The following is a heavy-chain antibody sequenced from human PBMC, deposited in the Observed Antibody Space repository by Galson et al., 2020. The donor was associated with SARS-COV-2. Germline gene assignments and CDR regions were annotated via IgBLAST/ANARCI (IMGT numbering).Heavy chain of an antibody. CDR2: ISYDGSNK. CDR1: GFTFSSYG. J-gene: IGHJ6*02. V-gene: IGHV3-30*18. Sequence: GGSLRLSCAASGFTFSSYGMHWVRQAPGKGLEWVAVISYDGSNKYYADSVKGRFTISRDNSKNTLYLQMNSLRAEDTAVYYCAKCTVTYYYYYYYGMDVWGQGTTVTVSS. CDR3: AKCTVTYYYYYYYGMDV. D-gene: IGHD4-17*01.